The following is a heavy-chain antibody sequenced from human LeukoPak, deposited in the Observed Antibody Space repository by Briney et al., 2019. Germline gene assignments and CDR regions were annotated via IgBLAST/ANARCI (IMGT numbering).Heavy chain of an antibody. CDR2: IYYSGST. Sequence: PSETLSLTCTVSGGSISSYYWSWIRQPPGKGLEWIGYIYYSGSTNYNPSLKSRVTISVDTSKNQFSLKLSSVTAADTAVYYCARDRGFGELFEISWYFDLWGRGTLVTVSS. V-gene: IGHV4-59*01. D-gene: IGHD3-10*01. CDR3: ARDRGFGELFEISWYFDL. CDR1: GGSISSYY. J-gene: IGHJ2*01.